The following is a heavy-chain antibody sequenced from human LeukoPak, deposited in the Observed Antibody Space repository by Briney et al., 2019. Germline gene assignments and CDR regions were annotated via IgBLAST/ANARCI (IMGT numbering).Heavy chain of an antibody. V-gene: IGHV4-34*01. CDR3: ARGRAVGAMFDY. Sequence: SETLSLTCAVYGGSFSGYYWSWIRQPPVKGLEWIGEINHSGSTNYNPSLKSRVTISVDTSKNQFSLKLSSVTAADTAVYYCARGRAVGAMFDYWGQGTLVTVSS. CDR1: GGSFSGYY. J-gene: IGHJ4*02. CDR2: INHSGST. D-gene: IGHD1-26*01.